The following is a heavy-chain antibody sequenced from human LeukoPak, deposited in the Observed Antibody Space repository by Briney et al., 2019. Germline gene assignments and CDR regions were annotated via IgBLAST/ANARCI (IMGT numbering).Heavy chain of an antibody. D-gene: IGHD4-23*01. CDR1: GFTFSTYW. J-gene: IGHJ4*02. CDR3: ARGVSGNYGKFDS. V-gene: IGHV3-74*01. CDR2: INGDGITT. Sequence: GGSLRLSCAASGFTFSTYWMHWVRQAPGKGLVWVSRINGDGITTNYADSVKGRFTISRDNAKNTLFLQVNSPRAEDTAIYYCARGVSGNYGKFDSWGQGTLVTVSS.